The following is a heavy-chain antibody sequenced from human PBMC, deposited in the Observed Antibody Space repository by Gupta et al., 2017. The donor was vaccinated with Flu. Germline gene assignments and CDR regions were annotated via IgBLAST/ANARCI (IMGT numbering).Heavy chain of an antibody. D-gene: IGHD3-3*01. CDR3: ASLRPLLRVLDA. J-gene: IGHJ5*02. V-gene: IGHV4-34*01. Sequence: WIRQAPGKGLEWIGDISRSRNINYNPVIKRRSTISEGTSRTQFARNVTLVTAADTAVYYAASLRPLLRVLDAWGQGTQVTVSS. CDR2: ISRSRNI.